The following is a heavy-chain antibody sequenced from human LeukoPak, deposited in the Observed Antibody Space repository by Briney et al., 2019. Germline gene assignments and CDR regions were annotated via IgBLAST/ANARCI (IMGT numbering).Heavy chain of an antibody. J-gene: IGHJ4*02. Sequence: GGSLRLSCAASGFSFSSYAMNWVRQAPGKGLEWVSSISSGGSYMLYADSVKGRLTISRDNAKNSLYLQMNGLRAEDTAVYYCARDGDSGEGRMFDYWGQGALVTVSS. CDR2: ISSGGSYM. V-gene: IGHV3-21*01. D-gene: IGHD5-12*01. CDR3: ARDGDSGEGRMFDY. CDR1: GFSFSSYA.